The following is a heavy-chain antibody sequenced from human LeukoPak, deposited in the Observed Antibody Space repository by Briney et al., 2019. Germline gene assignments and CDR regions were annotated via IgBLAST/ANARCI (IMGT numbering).Heavy chain of an antibody. CDR3: ARVERFLEWLRFDP. Sequence: PSETLSLTCTVSGGSISSYYWSWIRQPPGKGLEWIGYIYYSGSTNYNPSLKSRVTISVDTSKNQFSLKLSSVTAADTAVYYCARVERFLEWLRFDPWGQGTLVTVSS. CDR1: GGSISSYY. J-gene: IGHJ5*02. V-gene: IGHV4-59*01. D-gene: IGHD3-3*01. CDR2: IYYSGST.